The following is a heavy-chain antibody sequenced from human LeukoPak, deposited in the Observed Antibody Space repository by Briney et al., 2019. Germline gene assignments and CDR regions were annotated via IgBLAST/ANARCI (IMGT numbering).Heavy chain of an antibody. CDR3: AREELGGARGIDY. D-gene: IGHD2/OR15-2a*01. J-gene: IGHJ4*02. CDR1: DGSFSDYY. CDR2: IYYSGTT. Sequence: SETLSLTCAVYDGSFSDYYWSWIRQSPGKGLEWIGYIYYSGTTNYNPSLKSRVTISVDKSKNQFSLRLNSLTAADTAVYYCAREELGGARGIDYWGQGILVTVSS. V-gene: IGHV4-34*11.